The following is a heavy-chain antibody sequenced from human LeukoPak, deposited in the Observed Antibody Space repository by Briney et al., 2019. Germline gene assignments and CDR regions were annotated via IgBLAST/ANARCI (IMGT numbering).Heavy chain of an antibody. CDR1: GGSFSGYY. D-gene: IGHD6-13*01. CDR2: INHSGST. J-gene: IGHJ6*03. CDR3: ARLAAAGVYYMDV. V-gene: IGHV4-34*01. Sequence: PSETLSLTCAVYGGSFSGYYWSWIRQPPGKGLERIGEINHSGSTNYNPSLKSRVTISVDTSKNQFSLKLSSVTAADTAVYYCARLAAAGVYYMDVWGKGTTVTVSS.